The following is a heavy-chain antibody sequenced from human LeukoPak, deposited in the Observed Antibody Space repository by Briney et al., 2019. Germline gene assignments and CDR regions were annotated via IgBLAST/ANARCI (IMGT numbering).Heavy chain of an antibody. CDR2: INHSGST. Sequence: PSETLSLICAVYGGSCSGFYWSWIRQPPGKGLEWIGEINHSGSTNYNPSLKSRVTISVDTSKNQFSLKLSSVTAADTAVYYCARGRTFDYWGQGTLVTVSS. D-gene: IGHD1-14*01. V-gene: IGHV4-34*01. CDR1: GGSCSGFY. J-gene: IGHJ4*02. CDR3: ARGRTFDY.